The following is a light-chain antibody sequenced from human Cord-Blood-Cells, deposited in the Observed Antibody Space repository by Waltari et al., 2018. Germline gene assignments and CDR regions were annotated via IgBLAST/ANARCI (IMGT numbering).Light chain of an antibody. V-gene: IGKV3D-15*01. CDR2: GAS. Sequence: EIVMTQSPATLSVSPGERATLSCRASQSVSSNLAWYQQKPGQAPRLLIYGASLRATGGPDRFSGSGSGTAFTFRISRLQSGDSAVYYCQQYNNWRPLTFGGGNKVEIK. CDR1: QSVSSN. CDR3: QQYNNWRPLT. J-gene: IGKJ4*01.